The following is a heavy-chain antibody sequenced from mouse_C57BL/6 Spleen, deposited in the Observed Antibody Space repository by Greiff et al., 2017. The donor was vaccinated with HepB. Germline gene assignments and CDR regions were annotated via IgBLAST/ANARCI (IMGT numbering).Heavy chain of an antibody. CDR3: ASSLTQFSYWYFDV. V-gene: IGHV1-26*01. CDR2: INPNNGGT. D-gene: IGHD6-5*01. CDR1: GYTFTDYY. J-gene: IGHJ1*03. Sequence: EVQLQQSGPELVKPGASVKISCKASGYTFTDYYMNWVKQSHGKSLEWIGDINPNNGGTSYNQKFKGKATLTVDKSSSTAYMELRSLTSEDSAVYYCASSLTQFSYWYFDVWGTGTTVTVSS.